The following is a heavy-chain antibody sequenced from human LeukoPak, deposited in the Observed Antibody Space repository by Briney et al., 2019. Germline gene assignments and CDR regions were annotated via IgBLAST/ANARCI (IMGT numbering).Heavy chain of an antibody. V-gene: IGHV1-24*01. J-gene: IGHJ3*02. CDR1: GYTLTELS. CDR3: ATDLRWELLYAFDT. D-gene: IGHD1-26*01. CDR2: FDPEDGET. Sequence: GASVNVSCTVSGYTLTELSMHWVRQAPGKGLEWMGGFDPEDGETIYAQKFQGRVTMTEDTSTDTAYMELSSLRSEDTAVYYCATDLRWELLYAFDTWGQGTMVTVSS.